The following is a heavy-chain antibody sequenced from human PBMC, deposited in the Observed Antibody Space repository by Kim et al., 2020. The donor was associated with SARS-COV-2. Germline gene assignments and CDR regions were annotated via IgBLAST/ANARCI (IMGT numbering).Heavy chain of an antibody. CDR3: ARRPIAASFGFDY. D-gene: IGHD6-13*01. V-gene: IGHV4-4*02. CDR2: IYHSGST. Sequence: SETLSLTCAVSGGSISSSNWWSWVRQPPGKGLEWIGEIYHSGSTNYNPSLKSRVTISVDKSKNQFSLKLSSVTAADTAVYYCARRPIAASFGFDYWGQGTLVTVSS. CDR1: GGSISSSNW. J-gene: IGHJ4*02.